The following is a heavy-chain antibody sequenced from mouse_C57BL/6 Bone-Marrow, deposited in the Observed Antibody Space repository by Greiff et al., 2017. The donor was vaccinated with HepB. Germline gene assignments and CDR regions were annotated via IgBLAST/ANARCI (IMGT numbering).Heavy chain of an antibody. CDR1: GYTFTDYY. CDR3: ARRGLRPNAMDY. J-gene: IGHJ4*01. V-gene: IGHV1-26*01. Sequence: EVQLQQSGPELVKPGASVKISCKASGYTFTDYYMNWVKQSHGKSLEWIGDINPNNGGTSYNQKFKGKATLTVDKSSSTAYMELRSLTSEDSAVYYCARRGLRPNAMDYWGQGTSVTVSS. D-gene: IGHD2-4*01. CDR2: INPNNGGT.